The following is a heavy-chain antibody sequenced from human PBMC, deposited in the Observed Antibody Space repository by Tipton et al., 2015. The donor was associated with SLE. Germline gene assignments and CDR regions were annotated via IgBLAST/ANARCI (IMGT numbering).Heavy chain of an antibody. V-gene: IGHV4-61*02. CDR2: IYTSGST. J-gene: IGHJ4*02. CDR1: GGSISSGSYY. CDR3: ARDSIAAHY. D-gene: IGHD6-6*01. Sequence: LRLSCTVSGGSISSGSYYWSWIRQPAGKGLEWIGRIYTSGSTNYNPSLKSRVTISVDTSKNQFSLKLSSVTAADTAVYYCARDSIAAHYWGQGTLVTVSS.